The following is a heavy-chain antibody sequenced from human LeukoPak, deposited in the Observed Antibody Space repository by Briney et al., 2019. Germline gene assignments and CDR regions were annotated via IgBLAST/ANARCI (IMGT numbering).Heavy chain of an antibody. V-gene: IGHV3-30*18. CDR3: AKGYGSGSYDIDY. CDR2: ISYDGSNK. J-gene: IGHJ4*02. Sequence: PGRSLRLSCAASGFTFSSYGMHWVRQAPGKGLEWVAFISYDGSNKYYTDSVKGRFTISRDNSKNTLYLEMNSLRVEDTTVYYCAKGYGSGSYDIDYWGQGTLVTVSS. CDR1: GFTFSSYG. D-gene: IGHD3-10*01.